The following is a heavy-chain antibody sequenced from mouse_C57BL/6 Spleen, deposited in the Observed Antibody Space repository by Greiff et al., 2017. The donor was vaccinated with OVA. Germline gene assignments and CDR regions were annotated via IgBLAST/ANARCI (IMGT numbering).Heavy chain of an antibody. D-gene: IGHD2-4*01. CDR2: IYPGDGDT. CDR3: ARLRDYDEGYYAMDY. V-gene: IGHV1-80*01. CDR1: GYAFSSYW. J-gene: IGHJ4*01. Sequence: VKLQESGAELVKPGASVKISCKASGYAFSSYWMNWVKQRPGKGLEWIGQIYPGDGDTNYNGKFKGKATLTADKSSSTAYMQLSSLTSEDSAVYFCARLRDYDEGYYAMDYWGQGTSVTVSS.